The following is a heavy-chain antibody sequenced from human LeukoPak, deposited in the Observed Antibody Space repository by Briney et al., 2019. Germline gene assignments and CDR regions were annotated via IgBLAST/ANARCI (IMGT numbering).Heavy chain of an antibody. CDR2: ISSSSSTI. CDR3: ASGGGFSELRYFDWLLEPDY. J-gene: IGHJ4*02. D-gene: IGHD3-9*01. Sequence: GGSLRLSCAASGFTFSSYSMNWVRQAPGKGLEWVSYISSSSSTIYYADSVKGRFTISRDNAKNSLYLQMNSLRAEDTAVYYRASGGGFSELRYFDWLLEPDYWGQGTLVTVSS. CDR1: GFTFSSYS. V-gene: IGHV3-48*04.